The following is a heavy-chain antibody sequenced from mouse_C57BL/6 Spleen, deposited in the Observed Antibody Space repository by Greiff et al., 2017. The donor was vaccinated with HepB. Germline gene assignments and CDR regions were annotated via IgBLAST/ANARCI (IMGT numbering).Heavy chain of an antibody. CDR1: GYTFTSYW. Sequence: VQLQQPGTELVKPGASVKLSCKASGYTFTSYWIGNINPSNGGTNYNEKFKSKATLTVDKSSSTAYMQLSSLTSEDSAVYYCGGSSYDYAMDYWGQGTSVTVSS. CDR3: GGSSYDYAMDY. V-gene: IGHV1-53*01. J-gene: IGHJ4*01. D-gene: IGHD1-1*01. CDR2: INPSNGGT.